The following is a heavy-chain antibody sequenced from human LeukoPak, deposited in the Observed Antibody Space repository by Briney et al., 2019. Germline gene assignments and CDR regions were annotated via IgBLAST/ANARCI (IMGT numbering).Heavy chain of an antibody. CDR2: ISAYNGNT. D-gene: IGHD3-22*01. Sequence: ASVKVSCKASGYTFTSYGISWVRQAPGQGLEWMGWISAYNGNTNYAQKLQGRVTMTTDTSTSTAYMELRSLRSDDTAVYYCARSQYYYDSSGCSNWGQGTLVTVSS. V-gene: IGHV1-18*01. CDR3: ARSQYYYDSSGCSN. J-gene: IGHJ4*02. CDR1: GYTFTSYG.